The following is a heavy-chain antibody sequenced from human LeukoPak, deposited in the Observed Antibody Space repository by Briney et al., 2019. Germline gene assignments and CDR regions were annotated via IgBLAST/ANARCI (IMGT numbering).Heavy chain of an antibody. D-gene: IGHD3-10*01. CDR2: IYYSGST. J-gene: IGHJ5*02. CDR3: ARAPLWFGGFDP. V-gene: IGHV4-39*07. CDR1: GGSISSSSYY. Sequence: PSETLSLTCTVSGGSISSSSYYWGWIRQPPGKGLEWIGSIYYSGSTYYNPSLKSRVTISVDTSKNQFSLKLSSVTAADTAVYYCARAPLWFGGFDPWGQETLVTVSS.